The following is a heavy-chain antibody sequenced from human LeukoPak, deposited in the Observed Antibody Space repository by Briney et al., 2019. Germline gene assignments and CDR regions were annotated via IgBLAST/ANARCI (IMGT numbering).Heavy chain of an antibody. V-gene: IGHV4-61*02. Sequence: SQTLSLTCTVSGGSISSGHYNWNWIRQPAGKGLEWIGRIYPSGNTNYNPSFKSRVTISRDTSQNQFSLRLTSVTVADTAVYYCAGVPAGSGWFDPWGQGTLVTVSS. CDR3: AGVPAGSGWFDP. CDR2: IYPSGNT. J-gene: IGHJ5*02. CDR1: GGSISSGHYN.